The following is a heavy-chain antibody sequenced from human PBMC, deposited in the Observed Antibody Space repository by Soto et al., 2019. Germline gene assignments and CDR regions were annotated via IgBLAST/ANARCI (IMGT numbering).Heavy chain of an antibody. J-gene: IGHJ4*02. D-gene: IGHD1-1*01. Sequence: QVRLQESGPGLLKPSETLSLTCSVSGASVSSDSYHWSWIRQPPGKGLEWIGYFSGRGDSNYHPSLKSRLTISIDTSTNQLSLRMSSVTAADTAVYYCATLLVGTGGRGYWGQGILVTVSS. CDR1: GASVSSDSYH. CDR2: FSGRGDS. V-gene: IGHV4-61*01. CDR3: ATLLVGTGGRGY.